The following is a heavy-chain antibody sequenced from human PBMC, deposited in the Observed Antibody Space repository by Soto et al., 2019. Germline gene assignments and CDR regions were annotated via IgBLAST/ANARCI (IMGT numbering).Heavy chain of an antibody. CDR3: EQDLYYYDFSLDDS. CDR1: GFTFSSYA. Sequence: EHLVESGGGVVQPGRSLRLSCTGSGFTFSSYAMHWVRLAPGKGLEWVAVVSYDGSIENYADSVRGRFTISRDNSKNTVFLQMNSLRVEDMDVYYCEQDLYYYDFSLDDSWGQGNLVPVPS. D-gene: IGHD3-22*01. V-gene: IGHV3-30*04. J-gene: IGHJ5*02. CDR2: VSYDGSIE.